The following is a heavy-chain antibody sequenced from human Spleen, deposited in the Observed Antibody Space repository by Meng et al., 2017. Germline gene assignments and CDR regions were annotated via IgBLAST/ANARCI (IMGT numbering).Heavy chain of an antibody. Sequence: VQLQQSGPGLLNPLSTLSLTCAVSGGFIYTTSWWSWVRQHPGKGLEWIGYIYYSGSTYYNPSLKSRVTISVDTSKNQFSLKLSSVTAADTAVYYCAREWEQSYFDYWGQGTLVTVSS. D-gene: IGHD1-26*01. CDR2: IYYSGST. CDR1: GGFIYTTSW. J-gene: IGHJ4*02. CDR3: AREWEQSYFDY. V-gene: IGHV4-31*11.